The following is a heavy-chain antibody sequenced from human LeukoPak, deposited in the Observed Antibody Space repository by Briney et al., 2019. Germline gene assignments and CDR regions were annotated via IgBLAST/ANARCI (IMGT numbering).Heavy chain of an antibody. CDR2: IYYSGST. CDR3: ARGRYSAGDNWFDP. D-gene: IGHD3-9*01. J-gene: IGHJ5*02. CDR1: GGSISSSSYY. V-gene: IGHV4-39*07. Sequence: PSETLSRTCTVSGGSISSSSYYWGWIRQPPGKGLEWIGSIYYSGSTYYNPSLKSRVTMLIDTSKNQFSLKLSSVTAADTAVYYCARGRYSAGDNWFDPWGQGSLVNVSS.